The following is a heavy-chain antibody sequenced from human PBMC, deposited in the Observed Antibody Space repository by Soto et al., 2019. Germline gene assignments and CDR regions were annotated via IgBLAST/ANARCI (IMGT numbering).Heavy chain of an antibody. J-gene: IGHJ5*02. Sequence: EVQLVESGGGLVQPGGSLRLSCTGSGFTFSSYWMSWVRQAPGKGLKWVANIKEDGSEKNYVDSVQGRFTISRDNAKNILYLQMNSLRADDTAVYYCARDFQPNYGSSWAHHWGQGALVTVSS. CDR2: IKEDGSEK. V-gene: IGHV3-7*01. CDR1: GFTFSSYW. D-gene: IGHD6-13*01. CDR3: ARDFQPNYGSSWAHH.